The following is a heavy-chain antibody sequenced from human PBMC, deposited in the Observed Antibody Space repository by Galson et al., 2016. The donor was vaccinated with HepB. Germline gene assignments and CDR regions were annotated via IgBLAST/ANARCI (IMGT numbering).Heavy chain of an antibody. Sequence: SLRLSCAASGFTFSSYSMNWVRQAPGKGLEWVSSISSSSSYRYYADSVKGRFPISRDNSKNNLYLQMNSLRAEDMALYHCAKRRGEEMTIFGVEHTKGNLWYFDLWGRGTLVIVSS. J-gene: IGHJ2*01. CDR3: AKRRGEEMTIFGVEHTKGNLWYFDL. CDR2: ISSSSSYR. CDR1: GFTFSSYS. V-gene: IGHV3-21*04. D-gene: IGHD3-3*01.